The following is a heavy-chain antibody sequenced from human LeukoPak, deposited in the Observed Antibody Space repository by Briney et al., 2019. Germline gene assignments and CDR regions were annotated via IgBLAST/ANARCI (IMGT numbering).Heavy chain of an antibody. D-gene: IGHD3-22*01. CDR3: AKDIHDSSGYYSSRYYYYGMDV. V-gene: IGHV3-9*01. Sequence: GGSLRLSCAASGFTFDDYAMHWVRHAPGKGLEWVSGISWNSGSIGYADSVKSRFTISRDNAKNSLYLQMNSLRAEDTALYYCAKDIHDSSGYYSSRYYYYGMDVWGQGTTVTVSS. J-gene: IGHJ6*02. CDR1: GFTFDDYA. CDR2: ISWNSGSI.